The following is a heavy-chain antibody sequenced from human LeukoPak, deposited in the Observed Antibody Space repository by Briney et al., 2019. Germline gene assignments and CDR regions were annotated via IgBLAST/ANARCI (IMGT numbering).Heavy chain of an antibody. Sequence: PSETLSLTCTVSGGSISSYYWSWIRQPPGKGLEWIGYIYYSGSTNYNPSLKSRVTISVDTSKNQFSLKLSSVTAADTAVYYCARGLLLGSWYYMDVWGKGTTVTVSS. CDR2: IYYSGST. CDR3: ARGLLLGSWYYMDV. V-gene: IGHV4-59*01. J-gene: IGHJ6*03. CDR1: GGSISSYY. D-gene: IGHD2/OR15-2a*01.